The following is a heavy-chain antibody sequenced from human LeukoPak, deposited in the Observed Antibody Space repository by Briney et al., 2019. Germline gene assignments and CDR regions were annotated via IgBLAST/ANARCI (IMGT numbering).Heavy chain of an antibody. Sequence: GGSLRLSCAASGFSFSSHWVHWVRQAPGKGLVWVSRISDDGSYTSNVDSVKGRFTISRDNSKNTLYLQMNSLRAEDTAVYYCARDRGFGAFDIWGQGTMVTVSS. J-gene: IGHJ3*02. CDR1: GFSFSSHW. V-gene: IGHV3-74*01. CDR3: ARDRGFGAFDI. CDR2: ISDDGSYT. D-gene: IGHD3-3*01.